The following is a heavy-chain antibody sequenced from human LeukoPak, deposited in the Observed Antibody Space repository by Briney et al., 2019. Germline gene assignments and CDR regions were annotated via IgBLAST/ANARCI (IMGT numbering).Heavy chain of an antibody. CDR3: AKDVLYYYDSSGYGDY. Sequence: PGGSLRLSCAASGFTFSSYAMSWVRQAPGKGLEWVSTISGSGDSTYYADSVKGRLTISRDNSKHTPYLQMNSLRAEDTAVYYCAKDVLYYYDSSGYGDYWGQGTLVTVSS. V-gene: IGHV3-23*01. J-gene: IGHJ4*02. CDR1: GFTFSSYA. D-gene: IGHD3-22*01. CDR2: ISGSGDST.